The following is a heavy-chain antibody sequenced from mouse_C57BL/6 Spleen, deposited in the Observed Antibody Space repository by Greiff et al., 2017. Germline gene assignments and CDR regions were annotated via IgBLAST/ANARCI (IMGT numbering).Heavy chain of an antibody. V-gene: IGHV1-50*01. D-gene: IGHD2-4*01. CDR1: GYTFTSYW. Sequence: VQLQQPGAELVKPGASVKLSCKASGYTFTSYWMQWVKQRPGQGLEWIGEIDPSDSYPNYNQKFKGKATLTVDTSSSTAYMQLSSLTSEDSAVYYCARSSDYDLDYWGQGTTLTVSS. CDR2: IDPSDSYP. CDR3: ARSSDYDLDY. J-gene: IGHJ2*01.